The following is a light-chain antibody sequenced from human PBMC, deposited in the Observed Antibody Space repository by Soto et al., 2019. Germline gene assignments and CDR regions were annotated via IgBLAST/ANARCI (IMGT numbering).Light chain of an antibody. Sequence: DIQMPQSPSSVSASVGDRVTITCRASQGIRSCLAWYQQKPWKDPKLLIYAASSLQSVVPSRFSCSGSGTYVTFTISSLQPEDFATYYCQQTNSFPLTFGGGTKVELK. J-gene: IGKJ4*01. V-gene: IGKV1D-12*01. CDR1: QGIRSC. CDR2: AAS. CDR3: QQTNSFPLT.